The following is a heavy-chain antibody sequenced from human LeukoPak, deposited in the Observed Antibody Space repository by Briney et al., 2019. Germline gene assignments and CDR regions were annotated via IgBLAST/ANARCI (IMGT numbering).Heavy chain of an antibody. D-gene: IGHD3-10*02. Sequence: GGSLRLSCAASGFTFSSYEMNWVRQAPGTGLEWVSYISSSGSTIYYADSVKGRFTISRDNAKNSLYLQMNSLRAEDTAVYYCAELGITMIGGVWGKGTTVTTSS. CDR3: AELGITMIGGV. J-gene: IGHJ6*04. CDR2: ISSSGSTI. CDR1: GFTFSSYE. V-gene: IGHV3-48*03.